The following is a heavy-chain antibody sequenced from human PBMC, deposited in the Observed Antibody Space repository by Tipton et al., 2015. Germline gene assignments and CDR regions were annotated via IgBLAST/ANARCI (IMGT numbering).Heavy chain of an antibody. D-gene: IGHD6-13*01. CDR2: IYSGGIT. J-gene: IGHJ4*02. V-gene: IGHV3-53*01. CDR3: AREGSSWYFGVY. Sequence: SLRLSCAASGFSVSNNYMSWVRQAPGKGLEWVSLIYSGGITYDADSVKGRFTISRDNSKKTLYLQMNSLTAEDTAFYYCAREGSSWYFGVYWGQGTLVSVSS. CDR1: GFSVSNNY.